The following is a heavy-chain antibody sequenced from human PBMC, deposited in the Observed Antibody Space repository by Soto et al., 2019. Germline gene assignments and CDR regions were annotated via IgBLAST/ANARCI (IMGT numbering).Heavy chain of an antibody. Sequence: QVQLVQSGAEVKKPGASVKVSCKASGYTFTSYGISWVRQAPGQGLEWMGWISAYNGNTNYAQKLQGRVTMTTDTATSRDYRGLRSLRSEDTAVYDCARVRGSDALDCWGRGTLVTVSS. CDR3: ARVRGSDALDC. J-gene: IGHJ4*02. CDR2: ISAYNGNT. CDR1: GYTFTSYG. V-gene: IGHV1-18*01. D-gene: IGHD3-10*01.